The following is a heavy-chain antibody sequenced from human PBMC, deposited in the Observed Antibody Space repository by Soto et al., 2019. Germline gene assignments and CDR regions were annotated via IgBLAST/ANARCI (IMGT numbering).Heavy chain of an antibody. J-gene: IGHJ4*02. D-gene: IGHD3-10*01. Sequence: QVQLQESGPGLVKPSETLSLTCTVSGGSISSYYWSWLRQPPGKGLEWIGYIYYSGSTNYNPSLKSRVTISVDTSKNQFSLKLSSVTAADTAVYYCASFTMVRGVIDYWGQGTLVTVSS. CDR3: ASFTMVRGVIDY. CDR2: IYYSGST. CDR1: GGSISSYY. V-gene: IGHV4-59*01.